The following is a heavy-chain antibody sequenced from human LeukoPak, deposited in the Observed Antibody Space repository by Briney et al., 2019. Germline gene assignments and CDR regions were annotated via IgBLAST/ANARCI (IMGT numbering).Heavy chain of an antibody. CDR2: IRYDGSNK. CDR3: ARDPVLDYGDYYFDY. D-gene: IGHD4-17*01. V-gene: IGHV3-30*02. CDR1: GFTFSSYG. Sequence: GGSLRLSCAASGFTFSSYGMHWVRQAPGKGLEWVAFIRYDGSNKYYADSVKGRFTISRDNSKNTLYLQMNSLRAEDTAVYYCARDPVLDYGDYYFDYWGQGTLVTVSS. J-gene: IGHJ4*02.